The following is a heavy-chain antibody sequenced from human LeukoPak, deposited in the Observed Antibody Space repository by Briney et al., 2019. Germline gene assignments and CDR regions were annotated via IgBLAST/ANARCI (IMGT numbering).Heavy chain of an antibody. CDR2: LHPSSGGT. V-gene: IGHV1-2*02. J-gene: IGHJ4*02. Sequence: GASVKVSCKASGYTFAGYYMHWVRQAPGQGLEWMGWLHPSSGGTNFAQKFQGRVTMTRDTSISTAYMEVRRLKSDDTAVYYCATGRSSWYFYWGQGTLVTVSS. D-gene: IGHD6-13*01. CDR1: GYTFAGYY. CDR3: ATGRSSWYFY.